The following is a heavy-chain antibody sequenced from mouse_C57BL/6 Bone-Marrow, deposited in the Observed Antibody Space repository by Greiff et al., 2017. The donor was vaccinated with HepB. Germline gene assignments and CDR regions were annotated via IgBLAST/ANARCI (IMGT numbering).Heavy chain of an antibody. CDR3: ARGGIYYGNYNLDY. V-gene: IGHV1-81*01. CDR1: GYTFTSYG. J-gene: IGHJ2*01. CDR2: IYPRSGNT. D-gene: IGHD2-1*01. Sequence: QVQLKQSGAELARPGASVKLSCKASGYTFTSYGISWVKQRTGQGLEWIGEIYPRSGNTYYNEKFKGKATLTADKSSSTAYMELRSLTSEDSAVYFCARGGIYYGNYNLDYWGQGTTLTVSS.